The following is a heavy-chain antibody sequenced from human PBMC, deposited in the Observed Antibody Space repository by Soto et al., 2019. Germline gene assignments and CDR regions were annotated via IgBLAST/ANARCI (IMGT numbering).Heavy chain of an antibody. J-gene: IGHJ5*02. V-gene: IGHV6-1*01. D-gene: IGHD6-6*01. CDR2: TYYRSKWYN. CDR3: ARGGFDLSIAARPWWFDP. Sequence: SQTLSLTCAISGDSVSSNSAAWNWIRQSPSRGLEWLGRTYYRSKWYNDYAVSVKSRITINPDTSKNQLSLQLNSVTPEETAVYYCARGGFDLSIAARPWWFDPWGQGTLVTVSS. CDR1: GDSVSSNSAA.